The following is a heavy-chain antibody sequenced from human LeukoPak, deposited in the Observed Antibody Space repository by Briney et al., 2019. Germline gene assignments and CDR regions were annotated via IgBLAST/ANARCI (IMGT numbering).Heavy chain of an antibody. V-gene: IGHV3-23*01. CDR2: ISGSGGST. J-gene: IGHJ6*02. CDR3: AKSTSPLYYYYGMDV. D-gene: IGHD2-2*01. CDR1: GFTFSNYA. Sequence: PGGSLRLSCAASGFTFSNYAMSWVRQAPGKGLERVSTISGSGGSTYYADSVKGRFTISRDNSKNTLYLQLNSLRAEDTAVYYCAKSTSPLYYYYGMDVWGQGTTVTVSS.